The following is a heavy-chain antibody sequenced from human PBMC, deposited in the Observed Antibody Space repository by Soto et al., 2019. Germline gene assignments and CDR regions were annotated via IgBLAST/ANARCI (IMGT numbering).Heavy chain of an antibody. Sequence: SETLSLTCTVSGVSISSYYWSWIRQPPGKGLEWIGYIYYSGSTNYNPSLKSRVTISVDTSKNQFSLNLSSVTAADTAVYYCAKRYSGYDDAFDIWGQGTMVTVS. J-gene: IGHJ3*02. V-gene: IGHV4-59*08. CDR2: IYYSGST. CDR3: AKRYSGYDDAFDI. D-gene: IGHD5-12*01. CDR1: GVSISSYY.